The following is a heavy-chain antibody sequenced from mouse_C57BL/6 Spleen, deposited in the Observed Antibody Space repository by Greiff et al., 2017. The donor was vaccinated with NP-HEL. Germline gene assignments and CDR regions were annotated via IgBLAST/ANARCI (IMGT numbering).Heavy chain of an antibody. V-gene: IGHV14-1*01. Sequence: VQLQQSGAELVRPGASVKLSCTASGFNIKDYYMHWVKQRPEQGLEWIGRIDPEDGDTEYAPKFQGKATMTADTSSNTAYLQLSSLTSEDTAVYYCTKDYVKGYFDYWGQGTTLTVSS. CDR2: IDPEDGDT. D-gene: IGHD1-1*01. CDR3: TKDYVKGYFDY. CDR1: GFNIKDYY. J-gene: IGHJ2*01.